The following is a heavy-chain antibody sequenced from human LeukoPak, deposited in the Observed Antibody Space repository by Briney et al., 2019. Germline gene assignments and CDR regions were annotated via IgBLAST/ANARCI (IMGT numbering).Heavy chain of an antibody. V-gene: IGHV3-23*01. CDR3: AKCSGYHLYFDY. CDR1: GFTFSSYA. J-gene: IGHJ4*02. D-gene: IGHD3-22*01. CDR2: ISGSGGST. Sequence: SGGSLRLSCAASGFTFSSYAMSWVRQAPGKGLEWVSAISGSGGSTYYADSVKGRFTISRDNSKNTLYLQMNSLRAEDTAVYYCAKCSGYHLYFDYWGQGTLVTVSS.